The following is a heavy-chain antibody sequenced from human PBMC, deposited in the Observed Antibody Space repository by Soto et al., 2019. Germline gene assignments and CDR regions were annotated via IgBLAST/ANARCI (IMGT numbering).Heavy chain of an antibody. CDR2: ISGSGGST. CDR3: ATHRWFGELSN. Sequence: EVQLLESGGGLVQPGGSLRLSCAASGFTFSSYAMSWVRQAPGKGLEWVSAISGSGGSTYYADSVKGRFTISRDNAKNTLYLQMNSLRAEDTAVYYCATHRWFGELSNWGQGTLVTVSS. D-gene: IGHD3-10*01. CDR1: GFTFSSYA. J-gene: IGHJ4*02. V-gene: IGHV3-23*01.